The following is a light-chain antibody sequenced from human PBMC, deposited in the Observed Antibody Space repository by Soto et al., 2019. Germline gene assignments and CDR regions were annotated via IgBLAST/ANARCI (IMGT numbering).Light chain of an antibody. CDR1: QSISRN. CDR2: GAS. V-gene: IGKV3-15*01. CDR3: QEYDDWPPWT. J-gene: IGKJ1*01. Sequence: EIVMTQSPATLSVSPGERASLSCRASQSISRNLAWYQRKPGQAPRPLIYGASTRATGIPARFSGSGSGTDFTLTISSLQSEDFAIYYCQEYDDWPPWTFGQGTKVEIK.